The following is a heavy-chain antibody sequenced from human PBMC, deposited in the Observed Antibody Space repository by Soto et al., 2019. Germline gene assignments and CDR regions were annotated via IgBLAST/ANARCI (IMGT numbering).Heavy chain of an antibody. CDR2: ISYYGIDK. CDR3: AKADSSGYHFDY. CDR1: GFTLSSYC. V-gene: IGHV3-30*18. D-gene: IGHD3-22*01. Sequence: SVKISCAASGFTLSSYCMHWVRPAPGKGLEWVAVISYYGIDKYYADCVKGRFTISRDNSKNTLYLQMNSLRAEDTAVYYCAKADSSGYHFDYWGQGTLVTVSS. J-gene: IGHJ4*02.